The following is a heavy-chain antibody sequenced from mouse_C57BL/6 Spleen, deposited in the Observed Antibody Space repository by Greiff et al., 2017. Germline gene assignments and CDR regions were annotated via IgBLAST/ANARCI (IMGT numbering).Heavy chain of an antibody. J-gene: IGHJ4*01. CDR3: ARKAYSNDAMDY. CDR1: GFTFSSYA. D-gene: IGHD2-5*01. Sequence: DVQLVESGGGLVKPGGSLKLSCAASGFTFSSYAMSWVRQTPEKRLEWVATISDGGSYTYYPDNVKGRFTISRDNAKNNLYLQMSHLKSEDTAMYYCARKAYSNDAMDYWGQGTSVTVSS. CDR2: ISDGGSYT. V-gene: IGHV5-4*01.